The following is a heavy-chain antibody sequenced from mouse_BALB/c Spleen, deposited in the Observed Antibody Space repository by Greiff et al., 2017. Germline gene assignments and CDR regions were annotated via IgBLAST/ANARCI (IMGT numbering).Heavy chain of an antibody. CDR2: INSNGGST. CDR3: ARDNGYYVGFAY. CDR1: GFTFSSYG. J-gene: IGHJ3*01. D-gene: IGHD2-3*01. V-gene: IGHV5-6-3*01. Sequence: EVKLVESGGGLVQPGGSLKLSCAASGFTFSSYGMSWVRQTPDKRLELVATINSNGGSTYYPDSVKGRFTISRDNAKNTLYLQMSSLKSEDTAMYYCARDNGYYVGFAYWGQGTLVTVSA.